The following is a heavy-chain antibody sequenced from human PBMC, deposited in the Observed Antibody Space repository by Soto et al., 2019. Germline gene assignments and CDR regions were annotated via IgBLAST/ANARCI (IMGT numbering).Heavy chain of an antibody. CDR2: IGGSGIIT. Sequence: EVQLLESGGGLVQPGGSLRLSCRASGFSFSSFAMTWVGKAPGKGLEWVSSIGGSGIITYYTDSVKGRFTISRDNSGNTLCLHMNSLRADDTAVYYCAKEPNGDYGGAFDSWGQGTLVTVSS. V-gene: IGHV3-23*01. CDR1: GFSFSSFA. J-gene: IGHJ4*02. CDR3: AKEPNGDYGGAFDS. D-gene: IGHD4-17*01.